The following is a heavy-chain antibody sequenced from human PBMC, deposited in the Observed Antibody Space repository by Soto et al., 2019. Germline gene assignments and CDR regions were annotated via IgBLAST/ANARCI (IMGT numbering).Heavy chain of an antibody. J-gene: IGHJ3*02. D-gene: IGHD3-22*01. CDR3: AKDTGSVAVGAFDI. CDR1: GFTFDDYA. V-gene: IGHV3-9*01. CDR2: ISWNSGSI. Sequence: PGGSLRLSCAASGFTFDDYAMHWVRQAPGKGLEWVSGISWNSGSIGYADSVKGRFTISRDNAKNSLYLQMNSLRAEDTALYYCAKDTGSVAVGAFDIWGQGTMVTVSS.